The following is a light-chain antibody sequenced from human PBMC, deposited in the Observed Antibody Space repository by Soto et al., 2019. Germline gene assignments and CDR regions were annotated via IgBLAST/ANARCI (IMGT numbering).Light chain of an antibody. V-gene: IGLV2-23*01. Sequence: QSALTQPASVSGSPGQSITISCTGTSSDVGSYNLVSWYQQHPGKAPKLMIYEGSKRPSGVSNRFSGSKSGNMASLTISGLQAEDEADYYCCSYAGSSTLVVFGGGTKVTVL. CDR1: SSDVGSYNL. J-gene: IGLJ2*01. CDR2: EGS. CDR3: CSYAGSSTLVV.